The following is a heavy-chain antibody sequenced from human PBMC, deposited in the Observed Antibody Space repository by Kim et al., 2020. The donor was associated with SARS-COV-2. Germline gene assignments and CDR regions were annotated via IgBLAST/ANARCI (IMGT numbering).Heavy chain of an antibody. V-gene: IGHV4-38-2*02. J-gene: IGHJ4*02. CDR3: ARVPYYSAYYFDY. D-gene: IGHD3-10*01. CDR1: GYSISSGYY. CDR2: IYHSGST. Sequence: SETLSLTCTVSGYSISSGYYWGWIRQPPGKGLEWIGSIYHSGSTYYNPSLKSRVTISVDTSKNQFSLKLSSVTAADTAVYYCARVPYYSAYYFDYWGQGT.